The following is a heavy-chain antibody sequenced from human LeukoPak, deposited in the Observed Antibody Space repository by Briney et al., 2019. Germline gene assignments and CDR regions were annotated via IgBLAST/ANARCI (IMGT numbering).Heavy chain of an antibody. CDR3: AREGTTGHGINDQGLDY. V-gene: IGHV3-66*01. J-gene: IGHJ4*02. CDR2: IYSGGGT. Sequence: GGSLRLSCAESGFTGSTNYMSWVRQTPGKRLEWVSVIYSGGGTYYADSVKGRFTISRDNSKNTLYLQMNSLTAEDTAVYYCAREGTTGHGINDQGLDYWGQGTLVTVSS. CDR1: GFTGSTNY. D-gene: IGHD4-17*01.